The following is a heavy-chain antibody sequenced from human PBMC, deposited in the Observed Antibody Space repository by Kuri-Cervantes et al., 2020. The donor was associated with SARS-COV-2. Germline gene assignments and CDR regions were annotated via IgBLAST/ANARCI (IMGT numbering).Heavy chain of an antibody. CDR3: ARETYEPLGTIFGVPGVPYFDY. CDR1: GGSISSSSYY. Sequence: SESLSLTCTASGGSISSSSYYWGWIRQPPGKGLEWIGSIYYSGSTYYSPSLKSRVTISVDTSKNQFSLKLSTVTAADTAVYYCARETYEPLGTIFGVPGVPYFDYWGQGTLVTVSS. V-gene: IGHV4-39*07. CDR2: IYYSGST. J-gene: IGHJ4*02. D-gene: IGHD3-3*01.